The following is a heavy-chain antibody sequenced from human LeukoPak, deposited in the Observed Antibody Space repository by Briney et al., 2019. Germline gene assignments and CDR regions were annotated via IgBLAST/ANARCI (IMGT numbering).Heavy chain of an antibody. CDR2: IYYSGDT. J-gene: IGHJ5*02. CDR3: VRGPYGASISKWFDP. D-gene: IGHD4/OR15-4a*01. V-gene: IGHV4-59*01. Sequence: SETLSLTCTVSSDCLSGYSWSWIRQSPGGGLEWIGYIYYSGDTAYNPSLRSRVTMSVDTSKNQFSLQLRSMTTADTAVYYCVRGPYGASISKWFDPWGQGTQVIVSP. CDR1: SDCLSGYS.